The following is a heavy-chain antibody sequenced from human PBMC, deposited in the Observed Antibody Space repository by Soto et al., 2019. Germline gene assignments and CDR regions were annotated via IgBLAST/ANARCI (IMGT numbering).Heavy chain of an antibody. CDR2: TYHSGST. Sequence: SETLSLTCAVSGGSINSRYWWSWVRQSPGKGLEWIGETYHSGSTNYNPSLKSRVTISVDKSKNQFSLNLSSVTAADTAVYYCARDQNGSGNYYTRYFDYWGQGTLVTVSS. J-gene: IGHJ4*02. D-gene: IGHD3-10*01. CDR1: GGSINSRYW. CDR3: ARDQNGSGNYYTRYFDY. V-gene: IGHV4-4*02.